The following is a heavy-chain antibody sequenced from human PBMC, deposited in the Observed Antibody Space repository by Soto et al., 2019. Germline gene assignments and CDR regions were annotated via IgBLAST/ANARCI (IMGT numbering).Heavy chain of an antibody. CDR2: ITSSGGNT. Sequence: AGGSLRLSCAASGFTFSSYAMHWVRQAPGKGLEYVSAITSSGGNTDHASSVKGRFTISRDNSKNTLYLQMGSLRAEDMAVYYCARRIPFGYGMDVWGQGTTVTVSS. CDR3: ARRIPFGYGMDV. CDR1: GFTFSSYA. J-gene: IGHJ6*02. D-gene: IGHD2-21*01. V-gene: IGHV3-64*01.